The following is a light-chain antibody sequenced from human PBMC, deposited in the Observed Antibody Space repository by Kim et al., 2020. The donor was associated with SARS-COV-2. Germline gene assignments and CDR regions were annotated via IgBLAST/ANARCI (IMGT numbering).Light chain of an antibody. CDR3: CSYAGSYTYV. V-gene: IGLV2-11*01. Sequence: QSALTQPRSVSGSPGQSVTISCTGTSSDVGGYSYVSWYQQHPGKDPKLMIYDVSKRPSGVPDHFSGSKSGNTASLTISGLQAEDEADYYCCSYAGSYTYVFGTGTKVSV. J-gene: IGLJ1*01. CDR1: SSDVGGYSY. CDR2: DVS.